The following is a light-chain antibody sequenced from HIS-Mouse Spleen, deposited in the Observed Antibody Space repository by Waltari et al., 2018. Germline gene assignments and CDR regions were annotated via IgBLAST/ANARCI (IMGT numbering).Light chain of an antibody. J-gene: IGKJ1*01. Sequence: DVVMTQSPLSLPVTLGQPASISCRSSQSLVYSDGNTYLNWFQQRPGKSPRGLIYKVSNRDSGVPDRVSGDGSGTDFTLKISRVEAEDVGVYYCMQGTHWPPTFGQGTKVEIK. V-gene: IGKV2-30*01. CDR2: KVS. CDR3: MQGTHWPPT. CDR1: QSLVYSDGNTY.